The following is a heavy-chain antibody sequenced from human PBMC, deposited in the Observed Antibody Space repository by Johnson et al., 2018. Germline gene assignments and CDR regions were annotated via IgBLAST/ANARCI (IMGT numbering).Heavy chain of an antibody. CDR1: GFTFISYD. J-gene: IGHJ6*03. Sequence: QVQLVESGGGEVQPGRSLRLSCAASGFTFISYDMHWVRQAPGKGLEWVAVIWYDGSNKNYADSVKGRFTISRDNAKNTLDLQMNSLRAEDTAVYYCVRANYYYYMDVWGKGTTVTVPS. V-gene: IGHV3-33*01. CDR3: VRANYYYYMDV. CDR2: IWYDGSNK.